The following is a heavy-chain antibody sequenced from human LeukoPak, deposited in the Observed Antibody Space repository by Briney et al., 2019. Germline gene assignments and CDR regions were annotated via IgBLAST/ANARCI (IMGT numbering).Heavy chain of an antibody. V-gene: IGHV3-23*01. J-gene: IGHJ4*02. Sequence: GGSLRLSCAASGFTFSSYAMSWVRQAPGKGLEWVSAISGSGGSTYYADSVKGRFTISRDTSKATLYLQMNSLRAEDTAIYYCAKDARSFGGTYFDYWGQGIQVTVSS. CDR2: ISGSGGST. D-gene: IGHD1-26*01. CDR1: GFTFSSYA. CDR3: AKDARSFGGTYFDY.